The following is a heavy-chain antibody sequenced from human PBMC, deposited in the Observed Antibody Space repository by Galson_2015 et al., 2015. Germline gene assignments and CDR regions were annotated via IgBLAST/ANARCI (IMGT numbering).Heavy chain of an antibody. J-gene: IGHJ4*02. CDR2: ISSSSSYT. CDR3: ARGPLVPDYYDSSGYSPNLNYFDY. CDR1: GFTFSDYY. D-gene: IGHD3-22*01. Sequence: SLRLSCAASGFTFSDYYMSWIRQAPGKGLEWVSYISSSSSYTNYADSVKGRFTISRDNAKNSLYLQMNSLGAEDTAVYYCARGPLVPDYYDSSGYSPNLNYFDYWGQGTLVTVSS. V-gene: IGHV3-11*06.